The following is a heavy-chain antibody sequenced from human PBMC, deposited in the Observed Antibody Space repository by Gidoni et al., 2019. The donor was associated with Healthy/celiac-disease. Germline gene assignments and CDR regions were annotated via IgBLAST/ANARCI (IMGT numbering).Heavy chain of an antibody. D-gene: IGHD6-19*01. CDR2: IYSGGSK. CDR1: VFTVRRNY. CDR3: ARGVEQWLAQLDY. Sequence: EVQLVASGGGLIQPGGYLRLSCAAYVFTVRRNYMSWVRQAPGKGLEWVSVIYSGGSKYFADAVKGRFTSSRDNSKNTLYLQMNSLRAEDTAVYYCARGVEQWLAQLDYWGQGTLVTVSS. V-gene: IGHV3-53*01. J-gene: IGHJ4*02.